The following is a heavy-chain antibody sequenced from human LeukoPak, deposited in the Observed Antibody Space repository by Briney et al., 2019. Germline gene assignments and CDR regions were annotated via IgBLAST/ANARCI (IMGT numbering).Heavy chain of an antibody. V-gene: IGHV3-21*01. J-gene: IGHJ4*02. Sequence: GGSLRLSCAASGFTFSSYSMNWVRQAPGKGLEWVSSISSSSSYIYYADSVEGRFTISRDNAKNSLYLQMNSLRAEDTAVYYCARVKVAGSSIFDYWGQGTLVTVSS. CDR3: ARVKVAGSSIFDY. D-gene: IGHD6-19*01. CDR1: GFTFSSYS. CDR2: ISSSSSYI.